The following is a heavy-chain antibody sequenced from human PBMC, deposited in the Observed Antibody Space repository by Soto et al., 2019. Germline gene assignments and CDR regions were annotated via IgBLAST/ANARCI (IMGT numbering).Heavy chain of an antibody. Sequence: GGSLRLSCAASGFTFSSYAMSWVRQAPGKGLEWVSAISGSGGSTYYADSVKGRFTISRDNSKNTLYLQMNSLRAEDTAVYYCAKDLDDSSGYRYDYWGQGTLVTVSS. CDR1: GFTFSSYA. J-gene: IGHJ4*02. CDR3: AKDLDDSSGYRYDY. D-gene: IGHD3-22*01. V-gene: IGHV3-23*01. CDR2: ISGSGGST.